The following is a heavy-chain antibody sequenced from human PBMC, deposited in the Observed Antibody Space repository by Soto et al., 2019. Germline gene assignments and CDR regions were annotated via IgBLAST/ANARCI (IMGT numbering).Heavy chain of an antibody. J-gene: IGHJ4*02. CDR2: ISTNGGRT. D-gene: IGHD2-8*01. V-gene: IGHV3-64*01. CDR3: ARDRCINAVCYAPSDY. Sequence: EVQLVESGGGLVQPGGSLRLSWAASGFTFGNYPMHWVRQAPGKGLEYVSAISTNGGRTYYANSVKGRFTISRDNSKNTLYLQMGSLRAEDMAVYYCARDRCINAVCYAPSDYWGQGTLVTVSS. CDR1: GFTFGNYP.